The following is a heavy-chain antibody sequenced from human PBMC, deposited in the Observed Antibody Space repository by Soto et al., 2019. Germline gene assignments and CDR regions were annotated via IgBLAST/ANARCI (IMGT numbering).Heavy chain of an antibody. CDR2: IFCDEDK. D-gene: IGHD3-10*01. Sequence: QITLKESGPTLVKPTQTLTLTCTFSGFSLSTSGVGVGWIRQPPGKALECLALIFCDEDKHYSPSLKSRLTITKDTSKNQVVLTMTNMDPVDTATYYCAHIPNYYQYNWFDPWGQGTLVTVSS. CDR1: GFSLSTSGVG. CDR3: AHIPNYYQYNWFDP. V-gene: IGHV2-5*02. J-gene: IGHJ5*02.